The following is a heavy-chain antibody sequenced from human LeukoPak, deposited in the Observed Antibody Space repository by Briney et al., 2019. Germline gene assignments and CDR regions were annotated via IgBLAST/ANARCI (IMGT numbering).Heavy chain of an antibody. CDR1: GYTFTSYD. CDR3: ARGPVVPAARRTNWFDP. D-gene: IGHD2-2*01. J-gene: IGHJ5*02. V-gene: IGHV1-8*01. CDR2: MNPNSGNT. Sequence: ASVKVSCKASGYTFTSYDINWVRQATGQGLEWMGWMNPNSGNTGYAQKFQGRVTMTRNTSISTAYMEMSSLRSEDTAVYYCARGPVVPAARRTNWFDPWGQGTLVTVSS.